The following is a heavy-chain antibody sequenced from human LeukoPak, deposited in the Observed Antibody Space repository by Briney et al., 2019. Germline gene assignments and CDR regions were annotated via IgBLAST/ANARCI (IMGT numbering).Heavy chain of an antibody. CDR2: IYYSGST. CDR1: GGSISSYY. D-gene: IGHD6-19*01. CDR3: ASSVAVAGSYFDY. J-gene: IGHJ4*02. V-gene: IGHV4-59*01. Sequence: SGTLSLTCTVPGGSISSYYWSWIRQPPGKGLEWIGYIYYSGSTNYNPSLKSRVTISVDTSKNQFSLKLSPVTAADTAVYYCASSVAVAGSYFDYWGQGTLVTVSS.